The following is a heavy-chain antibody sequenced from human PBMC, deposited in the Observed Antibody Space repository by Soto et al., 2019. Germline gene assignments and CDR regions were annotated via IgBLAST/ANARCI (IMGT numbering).Heavy chain of an antibody. V-gene: IGHV4-30-2*01. CDR3: ARGDYQYSIDY. CDR1: GDSMTSGDYS. D-gene: IGHD2-2*01. Sequence: TLSLTCTVSGDSMTSGDYSWSWIRQPPGKGLEWLGYIYRTGNTHYSPSLKSRVSISQDRSKNQFSLELTSVTAADTAVYYCARGDYQYSIDYWGQGTLVTVSS. J-gene: IGHJ4*02. CDR2: IYRTGNT.